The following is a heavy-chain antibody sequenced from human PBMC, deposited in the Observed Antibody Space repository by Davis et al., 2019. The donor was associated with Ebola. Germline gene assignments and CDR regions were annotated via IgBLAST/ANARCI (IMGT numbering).Heavy chain of an antibody. CDR1: GDSVSSGG. V-gene: IGHV6-1*01. J-gene: IGHJ5*02. CDR3: TRGWLRGWFDP. CDR2: TYYSSKWYH. D-gene: IGHD5-12*01. Sequence: HSQTLSLTCAISGDSVSSGGWNWIRQSPSRGLEWLGRTYYSSKWYHDYAVSLKSRITINPDTSGNKFYLQLNSVTPDDTAVYYCTRGWLRGWFDPWGQGTQVIVSS.